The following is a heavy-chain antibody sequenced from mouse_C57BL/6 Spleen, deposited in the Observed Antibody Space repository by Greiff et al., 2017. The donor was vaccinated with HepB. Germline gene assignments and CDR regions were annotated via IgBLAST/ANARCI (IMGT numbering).Heavy chain of an antibody. Sequence: VQLQQSGAELMKPGASVKLSCKATGYTFTGYWIEWVKPRPGHGLEWIGEILRGSGSTNYNEKFKGKATFTADISSNTAYMPLSSLTTEDSAIYYGARAVYYGNLNGNYWGQGTTLTVSS. CDR1: GYTFTGYW. CDR3: ARAVYYGNLNGNY. CDR2: ILRGSGST. D-gene: IGHD2-1*01. J-gene: IGHJ2*01. V-gene: IGHV1-9*01.